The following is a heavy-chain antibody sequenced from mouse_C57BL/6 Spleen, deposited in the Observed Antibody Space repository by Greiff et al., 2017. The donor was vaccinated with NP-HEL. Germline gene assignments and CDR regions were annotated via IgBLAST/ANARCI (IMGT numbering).Heavy chain of an antibody. Sequence: QVQLQQPGAELVKPGALVKMSCKASGYTFTSYWITWVKQRPGQGLEWIGDIYPGSGSTNYNEKFKSKATLTVDTSSSTAYMQLSSLTSEDSAVYYCARRGTLDSSGYLDYWGQGTTLTVSS. CDR1: GYTFTSYW. D-gene: IGHD3-2*02. CDR2: IYPGSGST. J-gene: IGHJ2*01. V-gene: IGHV1-55*01. CDR3: ARRGTLDSSGYLDY.